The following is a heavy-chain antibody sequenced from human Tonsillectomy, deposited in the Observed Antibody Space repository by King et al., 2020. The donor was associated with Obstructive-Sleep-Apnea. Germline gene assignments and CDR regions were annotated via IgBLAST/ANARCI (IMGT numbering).Heavy chain of an antibody. J-gene: IGHJ4*02. V-gene: IGHV3-66*01. CDR3: ARVPLFSSGSRYYFDY. D-gene: IGHD6-19*01. CDR2: MHSGGST. Sequence: QLVQSGGGLVQPGGSLRLSCAASGFTVSSNYISWVRQAPGKGLEWVSVMHSGGSTYDANSVKGRFTISRDNSKNTLYLQMNSLRAEDTAVYYWARVPLFSSGSRYYFDYWGQGTLVTVSS. CDR1: GFTVSSNY.